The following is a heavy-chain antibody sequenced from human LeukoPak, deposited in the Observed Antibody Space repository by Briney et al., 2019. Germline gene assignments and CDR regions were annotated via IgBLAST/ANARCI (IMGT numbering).Heavy chain of an antibody. J-gene: IGHJ3*02. CDR3: AKDPGSPFYYDSSLPSDI. CDR1: GFTFSSYA. D-gene: IGHD3-22*01. Sequence: PGGSLRLSCAASGFTFSSYAMSWVRQAPGKGLEWVSAISGSGGSTYYADSVKGRFTISRGNSKNTLYLQMNSLRAEDTAVYYCAKDPGSPFYYDSSLPSDIWGQGTMVTVSS. CDR2: ISGSGGST. V-gene: IGHV3-23*01.